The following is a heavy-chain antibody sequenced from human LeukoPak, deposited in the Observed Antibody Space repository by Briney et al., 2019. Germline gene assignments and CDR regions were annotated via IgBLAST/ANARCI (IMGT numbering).Heavy chain of an antibody. CDR3: ARDGGGGPESSGCFDY. J-gene: IGHJ4*02. D-gene: IGHD3-16*01. CDR2: IWYDGSNK. CDR1: GFTFSTYG. Sequence: GGSLRLSCVGSGFTFSTYGIQWVRQAPGKGLEWVAVIWYDGSNKYYADSVKGRFTISRDNSKNTLYLQMNGLRADDTAVYYCARDGGGGPESSGCFDYWGQGTLVTVSS. V-gene: IGHV3-33*01.